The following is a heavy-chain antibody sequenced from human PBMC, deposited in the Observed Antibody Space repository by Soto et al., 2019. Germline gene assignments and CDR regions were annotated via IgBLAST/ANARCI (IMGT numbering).Heavy chain of an antibody. CDR2: ISGSGDST. CDR3: AKGVPGIAVAGTGYFQH. D-gene: IGHD6-19*01. V-gene: IGHV3-23*01. J-gene: IGHJ1*01. CDR1: GFTFSSYA. Sequence: EVQLLESGGGLVQPGGSLRLSCAASGFTFSSYAMSWVRQAPGKGLEWVSGISGSGDSTYYADSVKGRFTISRDNSKNTLYLQMNSLRAEDTAVYYCAKGVPGIAVAGTGYFQHWGQGTXVTXXS.